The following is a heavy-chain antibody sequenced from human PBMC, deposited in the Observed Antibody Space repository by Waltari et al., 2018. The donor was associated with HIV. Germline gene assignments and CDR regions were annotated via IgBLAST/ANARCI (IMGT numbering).Heavy chain of an antibody. D-gene: IGHD2-15*01. CDR1: GYTFTGYY. CDR3: ARDPSYGFAACDY. Sequence: QVPLVQSGAAVKKPGASVQVSCKAAGYTFTGYYIHWVRQAPGQGLEWMGWSNPKNGDTNFAQNFKGRVTMTRDTSIGAVYMELSSLTSDDTAIYYCARDPSYGFAACDYWGQGTLVTVSS. J-gene: IGHJ4*02. V-gene: IGHV1-2*02. CDR2: SNPKNGDT.